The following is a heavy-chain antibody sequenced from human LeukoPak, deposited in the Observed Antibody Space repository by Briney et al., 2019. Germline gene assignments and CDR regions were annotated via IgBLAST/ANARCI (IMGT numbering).Heavy chain of an antibody. CDR3: ATRGYDSSGFDY. D-gene: IGHD3-22*01. J-gene: IGHJ4*02. V-gene: IGHV1-69*13. CDR2: IIPIFGTA. CDR1: GGTFSSYA. Sequence: SVTVSCTASGGTFSSYAISWVRQAPGQGLEWMGGIIPIFGTANYAQKFQGRVTITADESTSTAYMELSSLRSEDTAVYYCATRGYDSSGFDYWGQGTLVTVSS.